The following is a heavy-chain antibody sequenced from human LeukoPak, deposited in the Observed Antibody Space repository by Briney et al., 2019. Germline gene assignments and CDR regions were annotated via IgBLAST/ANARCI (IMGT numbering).Heavy chain of an antibody. CDR2: IGYDGRNK. D-gene: IGHD6-13*01. J-gene: IGHJ4*02. V-gene: IGHV3-33*08. CDR3: ARAKLSSSWYSD. Sequence: PGGSLRLSCAASGFTFSGFVISWVRQAPGKGLEWVTFIGYDGRNKYYADSVKGRFTISRDNAKNSLYLQMNSLRAEDTAVYYCARAKLSSSWYSDWGQGTLVTVSS. CDR1: GFTFSGFV.